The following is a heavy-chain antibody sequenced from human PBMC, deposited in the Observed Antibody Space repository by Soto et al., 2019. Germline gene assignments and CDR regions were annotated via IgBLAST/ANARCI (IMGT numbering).Heavy chain of an antibody. CDR2: IWYDVSNK. J-gene: IGHJ6*02. D-gene: IGHD3-3*01. CDR1: GFTFSSYG. CDR3: ARVRYDFWSGPPSDGMDV. Sequence: QPGGSLRLSCAASGFTFSSYGMHWVRQAPGKGLEWVAVIWYDVSNKYYADSVKGRFTISRDNSKNTLYLQMNSLRAEDTAVYYCARVRYDFWSGPPSDGMDVWGQGTTVTVSS. V-gene: IGHV3-33*01.